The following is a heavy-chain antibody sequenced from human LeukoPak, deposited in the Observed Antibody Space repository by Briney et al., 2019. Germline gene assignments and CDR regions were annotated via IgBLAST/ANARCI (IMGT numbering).Heavy chain of an antibody. D-gene: IGHD1-1*01. Sequence: SETLSLTCAVYGGSFSGYYWSWIRQPPGKGLEWIGEINHSGSTNYNPSLKSRVTISVDTSKNQFSLKLSSVTAAGTAVYYCARGLDYYYYYYGMDVWGQGTTVTVSS. CDR1: GGSFSGYY. CDR2: INHSGST. J-gene: IGHJ6*02. V-gene: IGHV4-34*01. CDR3: ARGLDYYYYYYGMDV.